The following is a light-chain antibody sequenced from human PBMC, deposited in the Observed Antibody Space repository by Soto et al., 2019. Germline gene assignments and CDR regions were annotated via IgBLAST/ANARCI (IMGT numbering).Light chain of an antibody. CDR3: LQLKSYPRT. V-gene: IGKV1-9*01. CDR2: AVS. Sequence: DIRLTQSPSFLSASVGDRVTITCRASQGVSDYLAWYQHKPGKAPSLLLYAVSTLPSGLPSRFSGSGSGTEFALTVSSVRPEDFATYYCLQLKSYPRTFGQGTKVEIK. J-gene: IGKJ1*01. CDR1: QGVSDY.